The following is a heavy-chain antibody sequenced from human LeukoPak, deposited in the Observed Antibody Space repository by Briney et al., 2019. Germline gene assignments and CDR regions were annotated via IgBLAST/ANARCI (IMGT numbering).Heavy chain of an antibody. Sequence: KASETLPLTCTVSGASISGHYLTWIRQTPGKGLEWIGYISRIGNTNYNPSLKSRVTISVDTSKNQFSLKLTSVTAADTAVYYCARDRISINALDMWGQGTMVTVSS. V-gene: IGHV4-59*11. D-gene: IGHD1-14*01. CDR1: GASISGHY. CDR2: ISRIGNT. CDR3: ARDRISINALDM. J-gene: IGHJ3*02.